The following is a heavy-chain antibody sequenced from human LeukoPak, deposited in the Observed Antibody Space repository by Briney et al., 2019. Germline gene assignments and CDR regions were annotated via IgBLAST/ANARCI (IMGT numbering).Heavy chain of an antibody. Sequence: ASVKVSCKASGYTFTGYYMHWVRQAPGQGLEWMGWINPNSGGTNYAQKFQGRVTMTRDTSISTAYMELSRLRSDDTAMYYCARVRYEHYYYYYMDVWGKGTTVTVSS. D-gene: IGHD3-16*01. V-gene: IGHV1-2*02. CDR3: ARVRYEHYYYYYMDV. CDR1: GYTFTGYY. CDR2: INPNSGGT. J-gene: IGHJ6*03.